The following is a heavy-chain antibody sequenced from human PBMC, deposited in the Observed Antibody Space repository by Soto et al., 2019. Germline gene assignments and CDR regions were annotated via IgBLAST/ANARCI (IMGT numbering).Heavy chain of an antibody. CDR1: GGSFTGYF. J-gene: IGHJ4*02. D-gene: IGHD1-1*01. CDR3: VRGPYNYNSRYFDY. V-gene: IGHV4-34*01. CDR2: INHSGIT. Sequence: QVQLQQWGAGLLKPSETLSLTCTVSGGSFTGYFWTWIRQPPGKGLEWLAEINHSGITNYNPSVEGRVSMSVDTSKNQFSLRLYSVTAADTAVYYCVRGPYNYNSRYFDYWGQGTLVTVSS.